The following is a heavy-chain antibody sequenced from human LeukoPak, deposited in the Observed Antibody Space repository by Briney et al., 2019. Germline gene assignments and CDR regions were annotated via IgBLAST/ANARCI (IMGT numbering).Heavy chain of an antibody. Sequence: GGSLRLSCAASGFTFSGYAIHWVRQAPGKGLEWVAVISSDGRDKHHADSVKGRFTISRDDSKNTLYLQTNSLRAEDTAVYYCARDLRRFAAYYFDYWGQGTLVTVSS. CDR1: GFTFSGYA. D-gene: IGHD5/OR15-5a*01. CDR2: ISSDGRDK. J-gene: IGHJ4*02. CDR3: ARDLRRFAAYYFDY. V-gene: IGHV3-30*03.